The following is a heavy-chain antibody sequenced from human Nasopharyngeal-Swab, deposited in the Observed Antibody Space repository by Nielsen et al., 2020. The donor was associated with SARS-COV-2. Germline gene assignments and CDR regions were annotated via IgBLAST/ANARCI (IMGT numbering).Heavy chain of an antibody. CDR2: ISGSGDTT. V-gene: IGHV3-23*01. CDR3: AFVDTTLLGYYYSGMDV. D-gene: IGHD5-18*01. CDR1: GFTFSSYA. J-gene: IGHJ6*02. Sequence: GESLKISCAASGFTFSSYAMSWVRHAPGKGLEWVSIISGSGDTTYYADSVNDRFTISRDNSKNTLLLQMNSLRAEDTAVYYCAFVDTTLLGYYYSGMDVWGQGTTVTVSS.